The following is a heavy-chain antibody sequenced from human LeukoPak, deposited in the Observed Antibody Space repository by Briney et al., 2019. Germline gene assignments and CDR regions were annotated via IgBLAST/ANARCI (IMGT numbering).Heavy chain of an antibody. J-gene: IGHJ6*03. D-gene: IGHD6-25*01. CDR2: INPSGGST. Sequence: ASVKVSCKASGGTFSSYDISWVRQAPGQGLEWMGIINPSGGSTGYAQKFQGRVTMTRDTSTSTVYMELNSLRSDDTAVYHCARALPHVRSGYYYYYMDVWGKGTTVTISS. V-gene: IGHV1-46*01. CDR1: GGTFSSYD. CDR3: ARALPHVRSGYYYYYMDV.